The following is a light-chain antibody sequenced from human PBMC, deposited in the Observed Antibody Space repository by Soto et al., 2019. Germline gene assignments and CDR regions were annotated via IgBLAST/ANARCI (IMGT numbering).Light chain of an antibody. J-gene: IGLJ2*01. CDR1: SSDVGGYDF. V-gene: IGLV2-8*01. CDR3: TSYAGSNTVL. CDR2: EVT. Sequence: QSALTQPPSASGSPGQSVTISCTGTSSDVGGYDFVSWYQQHPGKAPTLMIYEVTKRPSGVPDRFSGSKSGSTASLTVSGLQAEDEADYYCTSYAGSNTVLFGGGTKVTVL.